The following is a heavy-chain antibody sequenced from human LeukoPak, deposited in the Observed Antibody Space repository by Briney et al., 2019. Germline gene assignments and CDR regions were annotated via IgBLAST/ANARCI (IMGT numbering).Heavy chain of an antibody. D-gene: IGHD1-26*01. V-gene: IGHV4-59*01. J-gene: IGHJ4*02. CDR3: VRDRELTY. Sequence: PSETLSLTCTVSGGSISSYYWSWIRQPPGKGLEWIGSVYYSGSTYYNPSLKSRVTVSVDTSRNQFSLKLSSVTAADTAVYYCVRDRELTYWSQGTLVTVSS. CDR2: VYYSGST. CDR1: GGSISSYY.